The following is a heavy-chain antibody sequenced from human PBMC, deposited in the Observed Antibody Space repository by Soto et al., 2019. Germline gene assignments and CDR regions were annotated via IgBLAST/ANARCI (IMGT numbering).Heavy chain of an antibody. V-gene: IGHV3-23*01. J-gene: IGHJ4*02. D-gene: IGHD2-15*01. Sequence: GGSLRLSCTASAFIFSNYAMSWVRQAPGKGLEWVSGISASGGSTYYADSVKGRFTISRDNSKNMLYLQMNSLRAEDTAVYYCAKGPSPYCRGGSCYQIDYWGQGTLVTVSS. CDR1: AFIFSNYA. CDR2: ISASGGST. CDR3: AKGPSPYCRGGSCYQIDY.